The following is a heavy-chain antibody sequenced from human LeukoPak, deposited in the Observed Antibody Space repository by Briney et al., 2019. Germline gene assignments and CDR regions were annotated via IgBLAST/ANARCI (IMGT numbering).Heavy chain of an antibody. D-gene: IGHD1-14*01. V-gene: IGHV3-23*01. Sequence: PGGSLRLSCAASGFTFSTYAMSWVRQAPGKGLEWVSGIIGSGGSTYYADSVKGRFTISRDNSKSTLYLQMNSLRIEDTAVYYCAKGMKASGWGQGTLVTVSS. CDR2: IIGSGGST. J-gene: IGHJ4*02. CDR3: AKGMKASG. CDR1: GFTFSTYA.